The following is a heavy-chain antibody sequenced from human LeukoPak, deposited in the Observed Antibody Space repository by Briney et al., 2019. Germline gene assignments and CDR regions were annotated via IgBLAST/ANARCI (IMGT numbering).Heavy chain of an antibody. CDR2: IYYSGST. CDR1: GGSISSYY. D-gene: IGHD5-18*01. CDR3: AGMRKIQIFDY. J-gene: IGHJ4*02. V-gene: IGHV4-59*01. Sequence: PSETLSLTCTVSGGSISSYYWSWIRQPPGKGLEWIGYIYYSGSTNYNPSLKSRVTISVDTSKNHFSLKLSSVTAADTAVYYCAGMRKIQIFDYWGQGTLVTVSS.